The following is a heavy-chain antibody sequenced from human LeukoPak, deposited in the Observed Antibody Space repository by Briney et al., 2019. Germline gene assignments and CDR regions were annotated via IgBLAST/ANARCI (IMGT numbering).Heavy chain of an antibody. V-gene: IGHV1-2*02. Sequence: ASVKVSCKASGYTFTGYYMHWVRQAPGQGLEWMGWINPNSGGTNYAQKFQGRVNMTRDTSISTAYMELSRLRSDDTAVCYCAREVVDSWLRFSRRSFDIWGQGTMVTVSS. D-gene: IGHD5-12*01. CDR2: INPNSGGT. CDR3: AREVVDSWLRFSRRSFDI. J-gene: IGHJ3*02. CDR1: GYTFTGYY.